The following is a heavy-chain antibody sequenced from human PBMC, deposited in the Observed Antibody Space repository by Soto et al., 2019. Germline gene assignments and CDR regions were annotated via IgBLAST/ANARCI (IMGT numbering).Heavy chain of an antibody. Sequence: QVQLQESGPGLVKPSETLSLTCTVSGGSISSGGYYWSWIRQHPGKGLEWIGYIYSSGSTYYNPSLRSRITISRATSTKQFSLTLSSVTAADTAVYFCARAGVDYDDSTGYWVRYGMAVWGQGTTVTVSS. D-gene: IGHD3-22*01. J-gene: IGHJ6*02. CDR1: GGSISSGGYY. CDR3: ARAGVDYDDSTGYWVRYGMAV. CDR2: IYSSGST. V-gene: IGHV4-31*03.